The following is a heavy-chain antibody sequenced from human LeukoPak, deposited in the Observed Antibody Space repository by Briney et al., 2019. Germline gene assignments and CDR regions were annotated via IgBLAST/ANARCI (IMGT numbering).Heavy chain of an antibody. CDR1: GYSISSGYY. CDR3: ARGTIWLQFNY. Sequence: SETLSLTCTVSGYSISSGYYWGWIRQPPGKGLEWIGSIYHSGSTYYNPSLKSRVTISVDTFKNQFSLKLSSVTAADTAVYYCARGTIWLQFNYWGQGTLVTVSS. D-gene: IGHD5-24*01. V-gene: IGHV4-38-2*02. J-gene: IGHJ4*02. CDR2: IYHSGST.